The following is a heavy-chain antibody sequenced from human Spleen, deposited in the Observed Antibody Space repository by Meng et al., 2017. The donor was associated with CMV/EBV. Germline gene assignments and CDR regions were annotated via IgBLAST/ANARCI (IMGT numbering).Heavy chain of an antibody. Sequence: SGPTLVKPTQPLTLTCTFSGFSLSTSGVGVGWIRQPPGKALEWLALIYWNDDKRYSPSLKSRLTITKDTSKNQVVLTMTNMDPVDTATYYCAHRRLAAGNYYFDYWGQGTLVTVSS. D-gene: IGHD6-13*01. CDR2: IYWNDDK. J-gene: IGHJ4*02. CDR1: GFSLSTSGVG. V-gene: IGHV2-5*01. CDR3: AHRRLAAGNYYFDY.